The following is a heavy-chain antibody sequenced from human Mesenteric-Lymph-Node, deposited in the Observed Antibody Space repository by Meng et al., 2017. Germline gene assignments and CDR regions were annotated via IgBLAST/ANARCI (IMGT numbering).Heavy chain of an antibody. CDR2: IKQDGSEK. CDR1: GSTFSDYY. CDR3: TRGRSAIHDAFDI. Sequence: GGSLRLSCAASGSTFSDYYMSWNRQAAGEGLEWVGNIKQDGSEKDYVDSVKGRFTTSRDNAKNSLYLQMNSLRSEDTAVYYCTRGRSAIHDAFDIWGQGTMVTVSS. V-gene: IGHV3-7*01. D-gene: IGHD3-16*01. J-gene: IGHJ3*02.